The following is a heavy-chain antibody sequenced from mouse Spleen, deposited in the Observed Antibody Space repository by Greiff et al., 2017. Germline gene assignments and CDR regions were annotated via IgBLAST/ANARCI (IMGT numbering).Heavy chain of an antibody. CDR1: GYTFTSYT. J-gene: IGHJ1*01. D-gene: IGHD2-1*01. CDR3: ARGRNCNYGYWYFDV. V-gene: IGHV1-4*01. Sequence: VQLQQSGAELARPGASVKMSCKASGYTFTSYTMHWVKQRPGQGLEWIGYINPSSGYTKYNQKFKDKATLTADKSSSTAYMQLSSLTSEDSAVYYCARGRNCNYGYWYFDVWGAGTTVTVSS. CDR2: INPSSGYT.